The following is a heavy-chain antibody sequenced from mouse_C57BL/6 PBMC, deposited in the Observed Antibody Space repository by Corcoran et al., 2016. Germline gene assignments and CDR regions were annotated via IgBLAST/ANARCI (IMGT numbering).Heavy chain of an antibody. J-gene: IGHJ3*01. CDR3: ARSEDSSEAWFAY. CDR1: GFSLSTFGMG. Sequence: QVTLKESGPGILQPSQTLSLTCSFSGFSLSTFGMGVGWIRQPSGKGLEWLAHIWWDDDKYYNPALKSRLTISKDTSRNQVFLKITSADTADTATYYCARSEDSSEAWFAYWGQGTLVTVSA. D-gene: IGHD3-2*02. V-gene: IGHV8-8*01. CDR2: IWWDDDK.